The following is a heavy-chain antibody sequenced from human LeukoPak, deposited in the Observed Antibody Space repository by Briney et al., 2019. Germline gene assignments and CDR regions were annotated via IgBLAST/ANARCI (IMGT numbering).Heavy chain of an antibody. CDR2: ISAYNGNT. J-gene: IGHJ4*02. D-gene: IGHD3-10*01. Sequence: ASVKVSCRASGYSFSSYGISGVRQAPGQGREWMGWISAYNGNTNYAQKLQGRVTMTADTSTSTAYMELRSLRSDDTAVYYCARGGSGSYYTRYYFDSWGQGTLVTVSS. CDR3: ARGGSGSYYTRYYFDS. V-gene: IGHV1-18*01. CDR1: GYSFSSYG.